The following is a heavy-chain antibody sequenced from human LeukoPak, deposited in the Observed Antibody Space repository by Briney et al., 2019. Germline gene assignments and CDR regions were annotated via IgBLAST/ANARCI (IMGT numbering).Heavy chain of an antibody. CDR1: GFSFSITW. J-gene: IGHJ5*02. V-gene: IGHV3-74*03. CDR3: ARLSSTAMAINWFDP. D-gene: IGHD5-18*01. CDR2: ITSDGTST. Sequence: GGSLRLSCAASGFSFSITWMHWVRQFPGQGLVWVARITSDGTSTSYAESVEGRFTISRDNAKNTLYLQMNSLRAEDTAVYYCARLSSTAMAINWFDPWGQGTLVTVSS.